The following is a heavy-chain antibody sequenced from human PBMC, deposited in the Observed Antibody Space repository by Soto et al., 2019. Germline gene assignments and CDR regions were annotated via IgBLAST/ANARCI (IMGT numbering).Heavy chain of an antibody. CDR1: GFSLSTSGVG. D-gene: IGHD3-22*01. J-gene: IGHJ4*02. CDR3: AHRQSHYYDSSGYATFDY. Sequence: QITMKESGPTLVKPIQTLTLTCTFSGFSLSTSGVGVGWIRQPPGKALEWLALIYWDDDKRYSPSLKSRLTITKDTSKNQVVLTMTNMDPVDTATYYCAHRQSHYYDSSGYATFDYWGQGTLVTVSS. V-gene: IGHV2-5*02. CDR2: IYWDDDK.